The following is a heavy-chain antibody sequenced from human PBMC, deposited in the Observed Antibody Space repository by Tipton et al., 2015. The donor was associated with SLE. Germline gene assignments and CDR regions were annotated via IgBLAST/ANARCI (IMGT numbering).Heavy chain of an antibody. J-gene: IGHJ4*02. D-gene: IGHD3-3*01. V-gene: IGHV4-61*02. CDR3: SSYLRFPPEDY. CDR1: GGPISSGSYY. CDR2: IYTSGST. Sequence: TLSLTCTVSGGPISSGSYYWCWIRQPAGKGLERLGCIYTSGSTNYNPSLKSRVTISVDTSKNQFSLRLSSVTAADTAVYFCSSYLRFPPEDYWGQGTLVTVSS.